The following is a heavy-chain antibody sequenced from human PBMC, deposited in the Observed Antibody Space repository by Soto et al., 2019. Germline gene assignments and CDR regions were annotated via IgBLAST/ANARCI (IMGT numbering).Heavy chain of an antibody. CDR1: GGSFSGYY. Sequence: SETLSLTCAVYGGSFSGYYLSWIRQPPGKGLEWIGEINHSGSTNYNPSLKSRVTISVDTSKNQFSLKLSSVTAADTAVYYCARGQDEVGYCSSTSCYKGSRWFDPWGQGTLVTVSS. V-gene: IGHV4-34*01. CDR3: ARGQDEVGYCSSTSCYKGSRWFDP. D-gene: IGHD2-2*02. J-gene: IGHJ5*02. CDR2: INHSGST.